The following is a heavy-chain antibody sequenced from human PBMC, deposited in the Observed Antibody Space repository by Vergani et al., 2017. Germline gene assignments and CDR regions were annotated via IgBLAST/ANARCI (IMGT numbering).Heavy chain of an antibody. Sequence: EVQLVESGGGLVQPGGSLRLSCAASGFTFSRHWMHWVRQAPGKGLVWVSRVNPEGTNTPYADSVKGRFTISRDNAKNMMYLQLNSLRDEDTAVYYCAKIPAATYYYYYMDVWGKGP. CDR1: GFTFSRHW. V-gene: IGHV3-74*01. D-gene: IGHD2-2*01. CDR3: AKIPAATYYYYYMDV. CDR2: VNPEGTNT. J-gene: IGHJ6*03.